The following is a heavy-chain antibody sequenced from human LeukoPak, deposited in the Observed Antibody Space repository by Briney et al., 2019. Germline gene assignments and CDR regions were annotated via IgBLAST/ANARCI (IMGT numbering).Heavy chain of an antibody. Sequence: SETLSLTCTVSGGSISSYYWSWIRQPAGKGPEWIGRIYTSGSTNYNPSLKSRVTMSVDTSKNQFSLKLSSVTAADTAVYYCARARYSYAQPYYYYYYYMDVWGKGTTVTVSS. V-gene: IGHV4-4*07. J-gene: IGHJ6*03. CDR1: GGSISSYY. D-gene: IGHD5-18*01. CDR3: ARARYSYAQPYYYYYYYMDV. CDR2: IYTSGST.